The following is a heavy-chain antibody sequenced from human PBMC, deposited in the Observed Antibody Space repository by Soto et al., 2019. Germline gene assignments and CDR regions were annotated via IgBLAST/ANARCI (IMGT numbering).Heavy chain of an antibody. CDR1: GFTFSSYW. Sequence: PGGSLRLSCAASGFTFSSYWMSWVRQAPGKGLEWVANIKQDGSEKYYVDSVKGRFTISGDNAKNSLYLQMNSLRAEDTAVYYCARCYGSGSYFPPDAFDIWGQGTMVTVSS. D-gene: IGHD3-10*01. V-gene: IGHV3-7*03. CDR3: ARCYGSGSYFPPDAFDI. CDR2: IKQDGSEK. J-gene: IGHJ3*02.